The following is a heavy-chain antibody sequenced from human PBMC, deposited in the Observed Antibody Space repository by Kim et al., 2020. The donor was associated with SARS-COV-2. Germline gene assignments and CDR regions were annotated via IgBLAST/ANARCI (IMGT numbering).Heavy chain of an antibody. D-gene: IGHD2-21*01. CDR1: GFTFSKYW. Sequence: GGSLRLSCAASGFTFSKYWMSWVRQAPGKGLEWVANMKEDGSEKYYVDSVKGRFTVSRDNARNSLYLQMNSLRAEDTAVYHCARDSAPKHIALIVGTPYFGMDVWGQGATVTVSS. J-gene: IGHJ6*02. CDR3: ARDSAPKHIALIVGTPYFGMDV. CDR2: MKEDGSEK. V-gene: IGHV3-7*01.